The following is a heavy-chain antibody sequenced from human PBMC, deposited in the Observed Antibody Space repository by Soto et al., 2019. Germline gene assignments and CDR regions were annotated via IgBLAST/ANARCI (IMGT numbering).Heavy chain of an antibody. D-gene: IGHD4-17*01. CDR2: MNPNSGNT. Sequence: ASVKVSFKASGYTFTSYDINWVRQATGKGLEWMGWMNPNSGNTGYAEKFQGRVTMTRNTSISTDYMELSSLKSEDTAVYYCARSTVTTIGSYYYYGMDVWGQGTTVTVSS. CDR1: GYTFTSYD. J-gene: IGHJ6*02. V-gene: IGHV1-8*01. CDR3: ARSTVTTIGSYYYYGMDV.